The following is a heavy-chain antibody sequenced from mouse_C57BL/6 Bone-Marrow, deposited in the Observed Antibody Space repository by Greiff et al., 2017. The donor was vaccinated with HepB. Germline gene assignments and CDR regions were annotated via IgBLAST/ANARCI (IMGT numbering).Heavy chain of an antibody. D-gene: IGHD1-1*01. CDR2: INPNNGGT. Sequence: VQLQQSGPELVKPGASVKIPCKASGYTFTDYNMDWVKQSHGKSLEWIGDINPNNGGTIYNQKFKGKATLTVDKSSSTAYMELRSLTSEDTAVYYCASFITTDLEDYYAMDYWGQGTSVTVSS. V-gene: IGHV1-18*01. J-gene: IGHJ4*01. CDR1: GYTFTDYN. CDR3: ASFITTDLEDYYAMDY.